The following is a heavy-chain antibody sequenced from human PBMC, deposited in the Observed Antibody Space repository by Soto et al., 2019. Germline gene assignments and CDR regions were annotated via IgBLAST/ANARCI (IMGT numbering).Heavy chain of an antibody. J-gene: IGHJ4*02. CDR1: GYTFTSYG. CDR2: INPYNGNT. V-gene: IGHV1-18*01. Sequence: ASVKVSCKASGYTFTSYGISWVRQAPGQGLEWMAWINPYNGNTKYAEKFLGRVTVTTDTSTATAYMEVRSLTSDDTAVFHCARVGVGLAAPRVWPYWGQGTPVTVS. CDR3: ARVGVGLAAPRVWPY. D-gene: IGHD6-13*01.